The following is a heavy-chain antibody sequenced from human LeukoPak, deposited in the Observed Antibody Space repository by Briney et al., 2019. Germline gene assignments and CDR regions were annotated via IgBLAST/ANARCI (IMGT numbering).Heavy chain of an antibody. CDR2: ISSSGSTT. CDR3: ARVNSRFYYGMDV. CDR1: GFTFSDYY. J-gene: IGHJ6*02. V-gene: IGHV3-11*01. D-gene: IGHD6-13*01. Sequence: GGSLRLSCAASGFTFSDYYMSWIRQAPGKGLEWVSYISSSGSTTYYADSVKGRFTISRDNAKNSLYLQMNSLRAEDTAVYYCARVNSRFYYGMDVWGQGTTVTVSS.